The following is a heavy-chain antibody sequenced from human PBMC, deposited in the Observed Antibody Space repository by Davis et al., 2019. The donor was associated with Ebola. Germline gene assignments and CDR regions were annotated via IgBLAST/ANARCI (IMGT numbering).Heavy chain of an antibody. CDR3: ARQGWSGYSLRHWLDP. CDR2: TYYRSKWYN. V-gene: IGHV6-1*01. CDR1: GDSVSSNRAG. D-gene: IGHD3-3*01. J-gene: IGHJ5*02. Sequence: SQTLSLTCAISGDSVSSNRAGWNWIRQSPSRGLEWLGWTYYRSKWYNDYAVSVKSRITINSDTSKNQFSLQLNSVTPEDTVVYYCARQGWSGYSLRHWLDPWGRGTLVTVSS.